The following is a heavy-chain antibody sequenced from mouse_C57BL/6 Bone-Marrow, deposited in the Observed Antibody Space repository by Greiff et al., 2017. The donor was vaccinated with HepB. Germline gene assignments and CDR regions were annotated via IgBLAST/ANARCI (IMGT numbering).Heavy chain of an antibody. J-gene: IGHJ1*03. CDR3: ALYYYGSIYTGWYFDV. V-gene: IGHV1-50*01. CDR1: GYTFTSYW. Sequence: QVQLQQPGAELVKPGASVKLSCKASGYTFTSYWMQWVKQRPGQGLEWIGEIDPSDSYTNYNQKFKGKATLTVDTSSSTAYMQLSSLTSEDSAVYYCALYYYGSIYTGWYFDVWGTGTTVTVSS. D-gene: IGHD1-1*01. CDR2: IDPSDSYT.